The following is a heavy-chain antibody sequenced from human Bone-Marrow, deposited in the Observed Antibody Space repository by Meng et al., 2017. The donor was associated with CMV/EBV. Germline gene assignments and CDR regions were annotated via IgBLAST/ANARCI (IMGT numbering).Heavy chain of an antibody. Sequence: GESLKISCAASGFTFSSYSMTWVRQAPGKGLEWVSFIGSSSSYIYSADSVKGRFTISRDNAKNSLYLQMNSLRAEDTAVYYCARVEVHSGGWYGGFDYWGQETLVTVSS. CDR3: ARVEVHSGGWYGGFDY. D-gene: IGHD6-13*01. J-gene: IGHJ4*02. CDR1: GFTFSSYS. CDR2: IGSSSSYI. V-gene: IGHV3-21*01.